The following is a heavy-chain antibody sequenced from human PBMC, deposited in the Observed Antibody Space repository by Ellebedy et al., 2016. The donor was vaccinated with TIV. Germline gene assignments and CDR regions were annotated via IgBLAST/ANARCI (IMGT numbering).Heavy chain of an antibody. CDR3: ARVGSGTSNYPYYYSLDV. Sequence: SVKVSCKASGGIFRSFAISWVRQAPGQGLEWMGGIIAIFGTTNYAQKFQGRLTITADESTSTAYMELSSLRSDDTAVYFCARVGSGTSNYPYYYSLDVWGQGTTVTVS. V-gene: IGHV1-69*13. CDR2: IIAIFGTT. CDR1: GGIFRSFA. J-gene: IGHJ6*02. D-gene: IGHD3-10*01.